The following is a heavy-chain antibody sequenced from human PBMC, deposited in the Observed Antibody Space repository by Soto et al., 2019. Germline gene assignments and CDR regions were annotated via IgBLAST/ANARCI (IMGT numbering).Heavy chain of an antibody. D-gene: IGHD6-13*01. V-gene: IGHV3-33*01. Sequence: QVQLVESGGGVVQPGRSLRLSCAASGFTFSSYGMHWVRQAPGKGLEWVAVIWYDGSNKYYADSVKGRFTISRDNSKKTRYLQMNSLRAEDTAVYYCASAGRDGDNPAGLRRDFVLDYWGQGTLVTVSS. CDR2: IWYDGSNK. J-gene: IGHJ4*02. CDR3: ASAGRDGDNPAGLRRDFVLDY. CDR1: GFTFSSYG.